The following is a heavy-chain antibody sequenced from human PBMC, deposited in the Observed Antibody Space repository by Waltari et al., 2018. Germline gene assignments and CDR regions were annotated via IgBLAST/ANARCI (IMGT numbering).Heavy chain of an antibody. CDR2: IYSGGDT. D-gene: IGHD7-27*01. Sequence: EVQLVESGGGLIQPGGSLRLSCEVSGFTVSNNYIGWVRQAPGKGLEWVSFIYSGGDTYDADAVRGRFTISRDNSKNTLYLQMNSLRVEDTALYYCATWTGGSLGAFDNWGQGTMVTVSS. CDR1: GFTVSNNY. V-gene: IGHV3-53*01. CDR3: ATWTGGSLGAFDN. J-gene: IGHJ3*02.